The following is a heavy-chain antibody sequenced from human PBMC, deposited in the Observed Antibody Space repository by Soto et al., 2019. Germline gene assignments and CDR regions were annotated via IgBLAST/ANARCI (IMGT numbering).Heavy chain of an antibody. CDR3: ARGRSSPNFDP. D-gene: IGHD6-6*01. CDR2: LIPIFGSA. CDR1: GGTFTNYV. Sequence: QVQLVQSGAEVMKPGSSVKVSCKISGGTFTNYVISWLRQAPGQGLEWMGWLIPIFGSANLAQKFQGRVTITADEATSTVNMELSSLTSDDTAVYYCARGRSSPNFDPWGHGTLVTVSS. J-gene: IGHJ5*02. V-gene: IGHV1-69*01.